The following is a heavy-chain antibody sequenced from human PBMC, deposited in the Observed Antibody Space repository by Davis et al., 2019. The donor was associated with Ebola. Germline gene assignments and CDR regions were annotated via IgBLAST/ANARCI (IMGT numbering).Heavy chain of an antibody. CDR2: INSDGSST. V-gene: IGHV3-74*01. J-gene: IGHJ4*02. Sequence: PGGSLRLSCAASGFNFRSYGMHWVRQAPGKGLVWVSRINSDGSSTSYADSVKGRFTNSRDNSKNTLYLQMNSLRAEDTAVYYCAKVLSSGWYYYFDYWGQGTLVTVSS. CDR1: GFNFRSYG. CDR3: AKVLSSGWYYYFDY. D-gene: IGHD6-19*01.